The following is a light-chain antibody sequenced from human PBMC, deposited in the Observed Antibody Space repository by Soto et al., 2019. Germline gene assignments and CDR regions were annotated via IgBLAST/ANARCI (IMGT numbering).Light chain of an antibody. CDR1: ENINLF. Sequence: IQLTQSQSSLSASVGDTVTIICRASENINLFLNWYQQQPGKAPHVLIYAASHLQRGVPSRFSGSGSETYFTLTISSLQPEGFATYYCQQSFTTPRTFGQGTKVDIK. CDR3: QQSFTTPRT. V-gene: IGKV1-39*01. J-gene: IGKJ1*01. CDR2: AAS.